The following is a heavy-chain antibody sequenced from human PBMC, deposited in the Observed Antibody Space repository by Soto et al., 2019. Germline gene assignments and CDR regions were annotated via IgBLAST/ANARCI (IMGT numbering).Heavy chain of an antibody. D-gene: IGHD3-3*01. CDR2: ISPSNGQT. J-gene: IGHJ4*02. CDR3: ARVIMIFGVANLGSYFDY. V-gene: IGHV1-18*01. Sequence: GASVKVSCKASGYTFSNFGLSWVRQAPGQGLEWMGWISPSNGQTIYAQNFHGRVTMTTDTPTATAHMELRSLISDDTAVYYCARVIMIFGVANLGSYFDYWGQGTRVTVSS. CDR1: GYTFSNFG.